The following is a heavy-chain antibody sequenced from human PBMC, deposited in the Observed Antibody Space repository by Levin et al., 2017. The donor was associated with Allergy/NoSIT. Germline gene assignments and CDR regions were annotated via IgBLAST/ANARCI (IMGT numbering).Heavy chain of an antibody. CDR1: GFTLSDYA. V-gene: IGHV3-23*01. CDR2: ITGGGFNT. J-gene: IGHJ3*01. Sequence: GGSLRLSCDASGFTLSDYAMSWVRQAPGKGLEWVSVITGGGFNTYYGDSVKGRFTVSRDNSKNTLYLELNSLRAEDTAVYYCAKKQGGTTGFSFDVWGQGQWSLSLQ. CDR3: AKKQGGTTGFSFDV. D-gene: IGHD1-14*01.